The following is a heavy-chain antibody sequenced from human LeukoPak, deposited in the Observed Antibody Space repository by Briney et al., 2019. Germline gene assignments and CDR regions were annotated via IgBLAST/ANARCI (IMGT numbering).Heavy chain of an antibody. CDR3: ARGGGSGGYWFDP. V-gene: IGHV3-30-3*01. D-gene: IGHD6-25*01. Sequence: GGSLRLSCAASGFTFSDYYMSWIRQAPGKGLEWVAVISYDGSNKYYADSVKGRFTISRDNSKNTLYLQMNSLRAEDTAVYYCARGGGSGGYWFDPWGQGTLVTVSS. J-gene: IGHJ5*02. CDR1: GFTFSDYY. CDR2: ISYDGSNK.